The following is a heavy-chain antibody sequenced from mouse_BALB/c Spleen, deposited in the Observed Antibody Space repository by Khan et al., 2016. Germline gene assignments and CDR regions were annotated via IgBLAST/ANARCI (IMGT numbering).Heavy chain of an antibody. D-gene: IGHD2-4*01. J-gene: IGHJ3*01. CDR1: GYSITSAYS. Sequence: EVQLQESGPDLVKPSQSLSLTCTVTGYSITSAYSWHWIRQFPGNKLEWMGYIHYSGRTNYNPSLKSRISITRDTSKNLFFLQLNSVTTEDTATYYCARGDYDDWFAYWGQGTLVTVSA. V-gene: IGHV3-1*02. CDR3: ARGDYDDWFAY. CDR2: IHYSGRT.